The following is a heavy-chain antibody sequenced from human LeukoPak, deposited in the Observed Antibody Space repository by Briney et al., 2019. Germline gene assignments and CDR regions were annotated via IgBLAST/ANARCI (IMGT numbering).Heavy chain of an antibody. D-gene: IGHD1-14*01. CDR1: GFTFTSYW. V-gene: IGHV3-74*01. Sequence: GGSLRLSCATSGFTFTSYWMHWVRQVAGKGLVWLARVVHGGSGTNYADSVKSRFTISRDNAKSTVYLQMSSLRVEDTAVYYCITDLGWGQGTLVTVSS. CDR3: ITDLG. J-gene: IGHJ4*02. CDR2: VVHGGSGT.